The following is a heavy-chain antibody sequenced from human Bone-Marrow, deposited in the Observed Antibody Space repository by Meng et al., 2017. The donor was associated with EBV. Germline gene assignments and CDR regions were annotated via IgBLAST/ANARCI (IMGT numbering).Heavy chain of an antibody. Sequence: QGVLSGAGVEKPGSSGKLSRKGSGASFSCYTISWVRVAPGQGLGWMGGIIPIFGTANYAQKFQGKVTITADESTSTAYMELSSLRSEDTAVYYCARDSDILTGPGGYWGQGTLVTVSS. CDR1: GASFSCYT. CDR3: ARDSDILTGPGGY. D-gene: IGHD3-9*01. V-gene: IGHV1-69*01. CDR2: IIPIFGTA. J-gene: IGHJ4*02.